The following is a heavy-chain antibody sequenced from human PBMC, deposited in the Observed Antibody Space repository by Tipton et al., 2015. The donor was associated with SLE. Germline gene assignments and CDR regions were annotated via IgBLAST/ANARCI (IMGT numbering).Heavy chain of an antibody. Sequence: PGLVKPSETLSLSCTVSGGSISSYYWNWIRQPPGKGLEWIGYIYYSGSTNYNPSLKSRVTISVDTSKNQFSLKLSSVTAADTAVYYCARAEWEHYAFDIWGQGTMVTVSS. CDR2: IYYSGST. D-gene: IGHD1-26*01. J-gene: IGHJ3*02. V-gene: IGHV4-59*08. CDR3: ARAEWEHYAFDI. CDR1: GGSISSYY.